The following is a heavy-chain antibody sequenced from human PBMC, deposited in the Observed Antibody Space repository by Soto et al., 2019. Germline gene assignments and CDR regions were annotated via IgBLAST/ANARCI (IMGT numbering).Heavy chain of an antibody. Sequence: QVQLVESGGGVVQPGRSLRLSCAASGFTFSSYAMHWVRQAPGKGLEWVAVISYDGSNKYYADSVKGRFTISRDNSKNSLYQQMTSPRAKDTDVYYCARDYYRFNSGDGFSMDVWGQGTTVTVSS. V-gene: IGHV3-30-3*01. CDR3: ARDYYRFNSGDGFSMDV. J-gene: IGHJ6*02. D-gene: IGHD5-12*01. CDR2: ISYDGSNK. CDR1: GFTFSSYA.